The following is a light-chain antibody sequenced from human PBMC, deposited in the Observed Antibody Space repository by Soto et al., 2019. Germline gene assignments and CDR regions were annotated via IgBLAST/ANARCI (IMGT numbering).Light chain of an antibody. Sequence: DIEMTQSPSSLSASAGDRVTITCRASQSIGKYLIWYQQEPGKGPKLRIYAASSLQSGIPSRFSGSGSGTDFTLTISSLQPEEFATDYCYQSYSTLSITFGQGTRLEIK. CDR3: YQSYSTLSIT. J-gene: IGKJ5*01. V-gene: IGKV1-39*01. CDR2: AAS. CDR1: QSIGKY.